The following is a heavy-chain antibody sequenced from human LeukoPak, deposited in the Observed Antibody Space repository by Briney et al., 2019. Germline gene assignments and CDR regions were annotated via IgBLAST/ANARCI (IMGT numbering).Heavy chain of an antibody. CDR2: ISAYNGNT. CDR3: ARDADIVIIPAANDY. V-gene: IGHV1-18*01. CDR1: GYTFTSYD. D-gene: IGHD2-2*01. J-gene: IGHJ4*02. Sequence: ASVKVSCKASGYTFTSYDINWVRQATGQGLEWMGWISAYNGNTNYAQKLQGRVTMTADASTSTAYMELRSLRSDDTAVYYCARDADIVIIPAANDYWGQGTLVTVSS.